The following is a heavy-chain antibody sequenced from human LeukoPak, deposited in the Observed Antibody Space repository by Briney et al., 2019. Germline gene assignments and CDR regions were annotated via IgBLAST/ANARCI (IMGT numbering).Heavy chain of an antibody. Sequence: PGGSLRLSCAASGFTFSSYSMNWVRQAPGKGLEWVSSISTSSSYINYADSVKGRFTISRDNAKKSLYLQMNSLRAEDTAVYYCARAGNLDNWGQGTLVTVSS. V-gene: IGHV3-21*01. CDR1: GFTFSSYS. J-gene: IGHJ4*02. CDR2: ISTSSSYI. CDR3: ARAGNLDN. D-gene: IGHD4-23*01.